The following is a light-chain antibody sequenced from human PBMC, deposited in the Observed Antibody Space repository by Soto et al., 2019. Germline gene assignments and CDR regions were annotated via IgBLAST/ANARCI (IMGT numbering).Light chain of an antibody. V-gene: IGKV3-15*01. Sequence: EIVMTQSPATLSSSAGERVTLSWRASQSVSSSLAWYQQKPGQAPRLLSYGASTRATGIPARVSGSGSGTEFTLTISSLQSEDFAVYYCQQYNNWSRTFGQGTKVDIK. J-gene: IGKJ1*01. CDR1: QSVSSS. CDR2: GAS. CDR3: QQYNNWSRT.